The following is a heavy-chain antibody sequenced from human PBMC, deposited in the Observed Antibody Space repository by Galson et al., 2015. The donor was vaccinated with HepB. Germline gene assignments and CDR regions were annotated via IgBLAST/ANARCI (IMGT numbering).Heavy chain of an antibody. J-gene: IGHJ4*02. Sequence: SLRFSCATSGFTFSVYGIHWVRQAPGKGLEWVAVISYDGSNKSYADSVKGRFTISRDNSKNTLYLQMNSLRAEDTAVYYCAKESLGGALDFWGQGTLVTVSS. CDR2: ISYDGSNK. V-gene: IGHV3-30*18. D-gene: IGHD3-16*01. CDR1: GFTFSVYG. CDR3: AKESLGGALDF.